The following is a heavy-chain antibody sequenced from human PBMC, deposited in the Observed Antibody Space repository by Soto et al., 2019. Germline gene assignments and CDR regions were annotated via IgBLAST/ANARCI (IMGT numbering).Heavy chain of an antibody. D-gene: IGHD3-16*01. V-gene: IGHV3-30*04. J-gene: IGHJ3*02. CDR2: ISYDGSNK. CDR1: GFTFSSYA. CDR3: ARVRTGPGDYAFDI. Sequence: GGSLRLSCAASGFTFSSYAMHWVRQAPGKGLEWVAVISYDGSNKYYADSVKGRFTISRDNSKNTLYLQMNSLRAEDTAVYYCARVRTGPGDYAFDIWGQGTMVTVSS.